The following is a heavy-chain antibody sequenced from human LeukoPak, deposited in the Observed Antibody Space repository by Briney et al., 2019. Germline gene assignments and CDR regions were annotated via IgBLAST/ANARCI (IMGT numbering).Heavy chain of an antibody. CDR1: GGSISSGANY. CDR3: ARFVGGGYSYGSGYFDY. Sequence: SSETLSLTCTVSGGSISSGANYWSWIRHYPGKGLEYFGYIYYSGSTYYNPSLKSRVSISVDTSKNQFSLRLSSVTAADTAVYYCARFVGGGYSYGSGYFDYWGQGTLVTVSS. CDR2: IYYSGST. D-gene: IGHD5-18*01. J-gene: IGHJ4*02. V-gene: IGHV4-31*03.